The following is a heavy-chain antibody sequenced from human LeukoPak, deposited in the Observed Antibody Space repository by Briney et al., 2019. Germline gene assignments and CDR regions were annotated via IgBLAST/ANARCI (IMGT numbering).Heavy chain of an antibody. CDR3: ARGGYIDGYDY. Sequence: ASVKLSCKTSGYSFTSYGISLVRQAPGQGLEWMGWISPYNGNTNYAQKVQGRVTMTTDTSTSTAYMELRGLRSDDTAVYYCARGGYIDGYDYWGQGTLVTVSS. CDR2: ISPYNGNT. CDR1: GYSFTSYG. J-gene: IGHJ4*02. D-gene: IGHD5-18*01. V-gene: IGHV1-18*01.